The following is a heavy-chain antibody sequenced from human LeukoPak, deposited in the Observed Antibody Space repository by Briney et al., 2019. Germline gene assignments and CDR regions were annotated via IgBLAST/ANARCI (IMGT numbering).Heavy chain of an antibody. V-gene: IGHV3-21*01. CDR1: GFTFSGYS. CDR2: ISTSSIYI. Sequence: GGSLRLSCGASGFTFSGYSMNWVRQAPGKGLEWVSSISTSSIYIYYADSVKGRFTISRDNSRNTVYLQMNSLRAEDTAVYYCARRSAAKDAFDFWGQGTMVTVSS. CDR3: ARRSAAKDAFDF. J-gene: IGHJ3*01. D-gene: IGHD6-25*01.